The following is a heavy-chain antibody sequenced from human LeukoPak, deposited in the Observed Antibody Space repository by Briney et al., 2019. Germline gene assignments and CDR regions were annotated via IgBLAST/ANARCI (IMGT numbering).Heavy chain of an antibody. Sequence: GGSLRLSCAASGFTFGIYGMHWVRQAPGKGLEWVALIWYDGSDKYYADSVKGRFTISRDNSKNTLYLQMNSLRAEDTAVYYCARDLVGGWDDSSGYYYGYFDYWGQGTLVTVSS. V-gene: IGHV3-30*02. CDR3: ARDLVGGWDDSSGYYYGYFDY. J-gene: IGHJ4*02. D-gene: IGHD3-22*01. CDR1: GFTFGIYG. CDR2: IWYDGSDK.